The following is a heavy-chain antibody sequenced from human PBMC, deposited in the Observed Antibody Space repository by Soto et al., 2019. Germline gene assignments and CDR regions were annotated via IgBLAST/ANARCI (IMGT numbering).Heavy chain of an antibody. D-gene: IGHD3-3*01. Sequence: QVTLKESGPVLVKPTETLTLTCTVSGFSLSNARMGVSWIRQPPGKALEWLAHIFSNDEKSYSTSLKSRLTITNETSKSQVVLTMTNMDPVDTATYYCARIRVYDFWSGIDAFDIWGQGTMVTVSS. V-gene: IGHV2-26*01. CDR2: IFSNDEK. CDR1: GFSLSNARMG. CDR3: ARIRVYDFWSGIDAFDI. J-gene: IGHJ3*02.